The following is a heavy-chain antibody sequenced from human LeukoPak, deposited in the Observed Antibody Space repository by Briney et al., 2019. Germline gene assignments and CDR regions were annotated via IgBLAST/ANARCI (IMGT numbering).Heavy chain of an antibody. CDR1: GGSFSGYY. Sequence: SETLSLTCAVYGGSFSGYYWSWIRQPPGKGLEWIGEINHSGSTNYNPSLKSRVTISVDTSKNQFSLKLSSVTAADTAVYYCARDRGYCSGGSCYSWFDPWGQGTLVTVSS. V-gene: IGHV4-34*09. D-gene: IGHD2-15*01. CDR2: INHSGST. CDR3: ARDRGYCSGGSCYSWFDP. J-gene: IGHJ5*02.